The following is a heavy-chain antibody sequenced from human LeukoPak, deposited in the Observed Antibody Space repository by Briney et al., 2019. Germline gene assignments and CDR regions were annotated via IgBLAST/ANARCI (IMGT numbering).Heavy chain of an antibody. Sequence: SETLSLTCTVSGGSISSYYWSWIRQPPGKGLEWIGYIYYSGSTNYNPSLKSRVTISVDTSKNQFSLKLSSVTAADTAVYYCARARGVVVPAAIHDYYYYGMDVWGQGTTVTVSS. CDR2: IYYSGST. CDR1: GGSISSYY. CDR3: ARARGVVVPAAIHDYYYYGMDV. J-gene: IGHJ6*02. D-gene: IGHD2-2*01. V-gene: IGHV4-59*12.